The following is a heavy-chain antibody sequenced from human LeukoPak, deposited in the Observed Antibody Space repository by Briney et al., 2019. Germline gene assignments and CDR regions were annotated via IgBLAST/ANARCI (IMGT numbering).Heavy chain of an antibody. CDR2: IIPIFGTA. Sequence: SVKVSCKASGGTFSSYAISWVRQAPGQGLEWMGGIIPIFGTANYAQKFQGRVTITADESTSTAYMGLSSLRSEDTAVYYCARWNRYYDSSGYSNFDYWGQGTLVTVSS. J-gene: IGHJ4*02. CDR1: GGTFSSYA. V-gene: IGHV1-69*13. CDR3: ARWNRYYDSSGYSNFDY. D-gene: IGHD3-22*01.